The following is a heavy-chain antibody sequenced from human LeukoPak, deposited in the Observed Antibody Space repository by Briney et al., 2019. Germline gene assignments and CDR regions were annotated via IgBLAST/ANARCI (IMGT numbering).Heavy chain of an antibody. D-gene: IGHD2-15*01. Sequence: GGSLRLSCAASGFTFSSYAMGWVRQAPGKGLEWVSAISGSGGSTYYADSVKGRFTISRDNSKNTLYLQMNSLIAEDTAIYYCAKGCSGGGCYSRDQYFPHWGQGTLVPASS. V-gene: IGHV3-23*01. J-gene: IGHJ1*01. CDR1: GFTFSSYA. CDR2: ISGSGGST. CDR3: AKGCSGGGCYSRDQYFPH.